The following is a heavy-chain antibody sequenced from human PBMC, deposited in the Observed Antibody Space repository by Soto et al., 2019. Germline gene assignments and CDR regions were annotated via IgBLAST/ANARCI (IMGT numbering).Heavy chain of an antibody. V-gene: IGHV4-31*03. CDR1: GGSISRGGYY. CDR3: ASLVPTSNQFDF. Sequence: SETLSLTCTVSGGSISRGGYYWSWIRQHPGKGLEWIGYIYYSGSTDYNPSLKSRVTILVDTSKNQFSLKLSSVTAADTAVYYCASLVPTSNQFDFCGQGTLLTVS. D-gene: IGHD3-10*01. J-gene: IGHJ4*02. CDR2: IYYSGST.